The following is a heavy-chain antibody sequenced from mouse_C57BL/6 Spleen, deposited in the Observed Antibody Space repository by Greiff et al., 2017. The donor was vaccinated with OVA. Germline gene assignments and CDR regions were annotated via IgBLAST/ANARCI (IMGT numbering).Heavy chain of an antibody. CDR2: IYPGDGDT. CDR3: APDYDEGGPDMDY. D-gene: IGHD2-4*01. J-gene: IGHJ4*01. Sequence: QVQLQQSGPELVKPGASVKISCKASGYAFSSSWMNWVKQRPGKGLEWIGRIYPGDGDTNYNGKFKGKATLTADKSSSTAYMQLSSLTSEDSAVYFCAPDYDEGGPDMDYWGQGTSVTVSS. CDR1: GYAFSSSW. V-gene: IGHV1-82*01.